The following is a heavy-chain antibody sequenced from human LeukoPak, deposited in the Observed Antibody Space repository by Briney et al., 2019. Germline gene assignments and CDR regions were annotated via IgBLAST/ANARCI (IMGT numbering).Heavy chain of an antibody. CDR1: GGTFSSYA. Sequence: ASVKVSCKASGGTFSSYAISWVRQAPGQGLEWMGGIIPIFGTANYAQKFQGRVTITADESTSTAYMELSSLRSEDTAVYYCARGAVLRGWYHYWGQGTLVTVPS. CDR2: IIPIFGTA. V-gene: IGHV1-69*13. D-gene: IGHD6-19*01. J-gene: IGHJ4*02. CDR3: ARGAVLRGWYHY.